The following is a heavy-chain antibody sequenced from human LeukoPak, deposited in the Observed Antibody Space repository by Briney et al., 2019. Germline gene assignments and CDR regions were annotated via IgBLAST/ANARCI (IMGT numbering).Heavy chain of an antibody. Sequence: AGGSLRLSCAASGFTFSNYAMHWVRQAPGKGLEWMTIISFDGNKKFYADSVKGRFTISRDNSKDTLYLQMSSLRAEDTATYYCARDFNDHNPLYLFHYWGQGTLVTVSS. CDR2: ISFDGNKK. D-gene: IGHD2-2*02. V-gene: IGHV3-30-3*01. CDR3: ARDFNDHNPLYLFHY. CDR1: GFTFSNYA. J-gene: IGHJ4*02.